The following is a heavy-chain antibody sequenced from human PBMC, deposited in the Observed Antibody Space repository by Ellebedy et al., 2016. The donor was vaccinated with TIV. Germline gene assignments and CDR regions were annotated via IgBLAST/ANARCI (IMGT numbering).Heavy chain of an antibody. Sequence: SETLSLTCTVSGGSMNSYYWSWVRQPPGKGLECIGYIYSSGSTDYNPSLESRVTISVDTSKSQFSLKLNSVTAADTAVYYCARRNTELITVEEYYYYMDVWGKGTTVTVSS. V-gene: IGHV4-59*08. D-gene: IGHD4-11*01. CDR3: ARRNTELITVEEYYYYMDV. J-gene: IGHJ6*03. CDR1: GGSMNSYY. CDR2: IYSSGST.